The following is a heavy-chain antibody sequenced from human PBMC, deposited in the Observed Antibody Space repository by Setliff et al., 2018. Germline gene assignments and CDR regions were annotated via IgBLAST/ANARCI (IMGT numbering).Heavy chain of an antibody. CDR3: ARDGKQYYYDSTGYYRNWFDP. V-gene: IGHV3-30*19. J-gene: IGHJ5*02. CDR2: ISYDGSHD. CDR1: ESTFSSFG. D-gene: IGHD3-22*01. Sequence: PGGSLRLSCTASESTFSSFGMHWVRQAPGRGPEWLAVISYDGSHDYCADSVRGRFTISRDNSNNTLYMQMSSLRAEDTAIYSCARDGKQYYYDSTGYYRNWFDPWGQGTLVTVSS.